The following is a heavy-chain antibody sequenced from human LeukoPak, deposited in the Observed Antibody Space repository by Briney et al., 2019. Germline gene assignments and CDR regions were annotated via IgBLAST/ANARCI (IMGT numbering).Heavy chain of an antibody. J-gene: IGHJ4*02. CDR3: ATGADYGSGIYYTDLHFDY. V-gene: IGHV3-30*02. CDR1: GFSFIGYG. Sequence: GGSLRLSCASSGFSFIGYGMHWVRQTPGKGLEWVAFIWYDGSNKYYADSVKGRFTIARDNSKKTLYLQMNSLRVDDTAVYFCATGADYGSGIYYTDLHFDYWGQGTLVTVSS. D-gene: IGHD3-10*01. CDR2: IWYDGSNK.